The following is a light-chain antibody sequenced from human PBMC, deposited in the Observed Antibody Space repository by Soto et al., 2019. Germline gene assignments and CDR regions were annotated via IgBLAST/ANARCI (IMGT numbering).Light chain of an antibody. CDR3: SSYTSSSTLV. CDR1: ISDVGGYNY. Sequence: SPRCPPSSVSGSPGQSNTISCTGTISDVGGYNYVSWYQQHPGKAPKLMIYEVSNRPSGVSNRFSGSKYGNTASLTISGLQAEAEADYYCSSYTSSSTLVFGTGTTVT. V-gene: IGLV2-14*01. J-gene: IGLJ1*01. CDR2: EVS.